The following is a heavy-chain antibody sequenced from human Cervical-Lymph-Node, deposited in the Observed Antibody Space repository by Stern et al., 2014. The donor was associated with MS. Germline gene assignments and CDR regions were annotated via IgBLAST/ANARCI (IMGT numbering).Heavy chain of an antibody. CDR3: ARAGGSEDDF. CDR1: GFTFSDYY. V-gene: IGHV3-11*01. CDR2: ISSRDGNI. J-gene: IGHJ4*02. D-gene: IGHD3-10*01. Sequence: QVQLVESGGGLVKPGGSLRLSCAASGFTFSDYYMTWIRQAPGKGLEWISYISSRDGNIYYADSVKGRFTISRDNHQKSLFMQMNSLRAEDTAVYYCARAGGSEDDFWGQGTLVTVSS.